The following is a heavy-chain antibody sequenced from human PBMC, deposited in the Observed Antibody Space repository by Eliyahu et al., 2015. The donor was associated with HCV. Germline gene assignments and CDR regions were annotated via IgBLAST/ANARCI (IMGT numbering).Heavy chain of an antibody. CDR3: ARGIGMGYYYYGMDV. Sequence: QVQLVQSGAEVKKPGSSVKVSCKASGGTFSSYAISWVRQAPGQGLEWMGRIIPILGIANYAQKFQGRVTXTADKSTSTAYMELSSLRSEDTAVYYCARGIGMGYYYYGMDVWGQGTTVTVSS. CDR1: GGTFSSYA. CDR2: IIPILGIA. D-gene: IGHD6-13*01. V-gene: IGHV1-69*04. J-gene: IGHJ6*02.